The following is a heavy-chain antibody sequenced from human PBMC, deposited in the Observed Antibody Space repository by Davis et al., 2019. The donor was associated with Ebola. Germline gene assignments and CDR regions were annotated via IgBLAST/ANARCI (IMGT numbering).Heavy chain of an antibody. CDR2: ISGGFDSTST. J-gene: IGHJ3*02. Sequence: PGGSLRLSCAASGFTFSSYAMSWVRQAPGKGLEWVSTISGGFDSTSTYYADSVKGRFTISRDSSKIMLFLQMNSLTVEDTAVYYCAKDQWLYSSGPRAFHIWGQGTMVTVSS. V-gene: IGHV3-23*01. CDR3: AKDQWLYSSGPRAFHI. D-gene: IGHD3-22*01. CDR1: GFTFSSYA.